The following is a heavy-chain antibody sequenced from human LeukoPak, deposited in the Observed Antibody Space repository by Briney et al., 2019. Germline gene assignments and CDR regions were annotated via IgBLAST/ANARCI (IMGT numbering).Heavy chain of an antibody. D-gene: IGHD3-9*01. CDR1: GYTFTGYY. CDR3: ARGPPQYYDILTGYYNVHFDY. J-gene: IGHJ4*02. Sequence: GASVKVSCKASGYTFTGYYMHWVRQAPGQGLEWMGWINPNSGGTNYAQKFQGRVTMTRDTSISTAYMELSRLRSDDTAVYYCARGPPQYYDILTGYYNVHFDYWGQGTLVTVSS. CDR2: INPNSGGT. V-gene: IGHV1-2*02.